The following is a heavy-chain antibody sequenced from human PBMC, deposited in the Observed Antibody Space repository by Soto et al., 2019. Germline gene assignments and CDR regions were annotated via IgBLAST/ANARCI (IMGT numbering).Heavy chain of an antibody. CDR3: AGRSGYDFDY. Sequence: SETLSLTCTVSGGSINSGGYYWIWIRQHPGKGLEWIGYIYYSGSTYYNPSLKSRVTISVDTSKNQFSLKLSSVTAADTAVYYCAGRSGYDFDYWGQGTLVTVSS. V-gene: IGHV4-31*03. J-gene: IGHJ4*02. CDR1: GGSINSGGYY. CDR2: IYYSGST. D-gene: IGHD3-3*01.